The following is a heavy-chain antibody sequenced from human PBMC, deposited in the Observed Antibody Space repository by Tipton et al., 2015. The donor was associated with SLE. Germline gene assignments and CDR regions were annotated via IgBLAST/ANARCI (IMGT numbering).Heavy chain of an antibody. CDR1: GGSIRSTSYY. CDR2: IYYSGST. D-gene: IGHD6-19*01. Sequence: TLSLTCTVSGGSIRSTSYYWGWIRQPPGKGLEWIGSIYYSGSTYDNPSLRSRVTMSIDTSKNQFSLKLSSVTAADTAVYYCARDGQWQPLGFFDYWGQGILVTVSS. J-gene: IGHJ4*02. CDR3: ARDGQWQPLGFFDY. V-gene: IGHV4-39*07.